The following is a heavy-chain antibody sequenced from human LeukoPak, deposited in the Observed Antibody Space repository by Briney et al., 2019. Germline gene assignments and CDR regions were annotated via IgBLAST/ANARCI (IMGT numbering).Heavy chain of an antibody. Sequence: GGSLRLSCAASGFTFSTYTMNWVRQAPGKGLEWVSSISTSSTYIYYADSVKGRFTISRDNAKNSLYLQMNSLRADDTAVYYCARDSSSWDDAFDIWGQGTMVTVSS. CDR2: ISTSSTYI. J-gene: IGHJ3*02. CDR1: GFTFSTYT. CDR3: ARDSSSWDDAFDI. D-gene: IGHD6-13*01. V-gene: IGHV3-21*01.